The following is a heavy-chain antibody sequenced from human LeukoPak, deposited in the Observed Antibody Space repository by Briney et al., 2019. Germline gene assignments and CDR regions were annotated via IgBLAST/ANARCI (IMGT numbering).Heavy chain of an antibody. Sequence: SETLSLTCAVYGGSFSGYYWSWLRQPPGKGLEWIGEINHSGSTNYNPSLKSRVTISVDTSKNQFSLKLSSVTAADTAVYYCARKSGYCSGGSCYGAHFYYYYMDVWGKGTTVTVSS. J-gene: IGHJ6*03. CDR3: ARKSGYCSGGSCYGAHFYYYYMDV. CDR2: INHSGST. CDR1: GGSFSGYY. V-gene: IGHV4-34*01. D-gene: IGHD2-15*01.